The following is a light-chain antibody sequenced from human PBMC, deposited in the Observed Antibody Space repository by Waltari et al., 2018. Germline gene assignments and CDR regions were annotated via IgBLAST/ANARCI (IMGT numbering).Light chain of an antibody. CDR3: ETGGHGTWV. CDR2: VNSDGSH. Sequence: QLVVTQSPSASAPLRASVKPTCTLSSGHSSNVIAWLQQRPEKGPRYLMKVNSDGSHSKGDEIPDRFSGSSSGAERYLTISSLQSDDEADYYCETGGHGTWVFGGGTKLTVL. CDR1: SGHSSNV. V-gene: IGLV4-69*01. J-gene: IGLJ3*02.